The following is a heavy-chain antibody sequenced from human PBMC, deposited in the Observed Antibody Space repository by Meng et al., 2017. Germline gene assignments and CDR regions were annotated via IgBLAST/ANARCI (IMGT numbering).Heavy chain of an antibody. Sequence: VQLWQSGPEVKKPGSSVTVSCKASGGTFSSYAISWVRQAPGQGLEWMGGIIPIFGTANYAQKFQGRVTITADESTSTAYMELSSLRSEDTAVYYCARGGYSYGLWFDPWGQGTLVTVSS. V-gene: IGHV1-69*01. CDR1: GGTFSSYA. CDR2: IIPIFGTA. J-gene: IGHJ5*02. D-gene: IGHD5-18*01. CDR3: ARGGYSYGLWFDP.